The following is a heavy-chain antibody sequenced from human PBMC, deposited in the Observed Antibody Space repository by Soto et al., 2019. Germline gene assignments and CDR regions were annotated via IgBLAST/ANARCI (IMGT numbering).Heavy chain of an antibody. V-gene: IGHV1-18*01. CDR2: ISAYNANT. Sequence: QVQLVQSGAEVKKPGASVKVSCKASGYTFTSYGINWVRQAPGQGLEWMGWISAYNANTHYAQTLQGRVTMNTDTLPKTAYMKRSGLRSHYTPVYYGASGETWFDPWGQGTQFTVSS. CDR3: ASGETWFDP. CDR1: GYTFTSYG. J-gene: IGHJ5*02.